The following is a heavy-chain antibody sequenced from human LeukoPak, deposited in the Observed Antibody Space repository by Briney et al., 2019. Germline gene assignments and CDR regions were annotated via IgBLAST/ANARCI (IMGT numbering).Heavy chain of an antibody. D-gene: IGHD6-6*01. J-gene: IGHJ4*02. V-gene: IGHV4-59*01. CDR1: GGSISSYY. Sequence: ASETLSLTCIVSGGSISSYYWSWIRQPPGKGLEWIGFIYYSGSTDYNPSLKSRVTISVDTSKNQFSLKLSSVTAADTAVYYCARGSYSISSFDYWGQGTLVTVSS. CDR2: IYYSGST. CDR3: ARGSYSISSFDY.